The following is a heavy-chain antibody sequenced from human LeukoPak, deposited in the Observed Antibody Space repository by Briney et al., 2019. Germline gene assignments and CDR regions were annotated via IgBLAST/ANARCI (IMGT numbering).Heavy chain of an antibody. CDR1: GFTFSSYW. CDR3: ARDWGNWDFDY. V-gene: IGHV3-74*01. CDR2: INSDGSST. J-gene: IGHJ4*02. Sequence: GGSLRLSCAASGFTFSSYWMHWVRQAPGKGLVWVSRINSDGSSTSYADPVKGRFTISRDNAKNTLYLQMNSLRAEDTAVYYCARDWGNWDFDYWGQGTLVIVSS. D-gene: IGHD1-1*01.